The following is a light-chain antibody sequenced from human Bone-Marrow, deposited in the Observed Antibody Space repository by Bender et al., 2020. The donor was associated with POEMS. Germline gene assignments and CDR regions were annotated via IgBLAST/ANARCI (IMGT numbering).Light chain of an antibody. Sequence: QSALTQPASVSGSPGQSITISCTGTSSDVGNYNLVSWYQQHPGKAPKLIIYEGTTRPSGVSYRFSGSNSGNTASLTISGLQADDEADYYCCAYANIHVIFGGGTKLTVL. J-gene: IGLJ2*01. CDR2: EGT. CDR1: SSDVGNYNL. CDR3: CAYANIHVI. V-gene: IGLV2-23*01.